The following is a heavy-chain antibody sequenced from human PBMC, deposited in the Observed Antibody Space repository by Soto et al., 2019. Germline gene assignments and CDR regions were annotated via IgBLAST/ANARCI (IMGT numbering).Heavy chain of an antibody. J-gene: IGHJ4*02. CDR3: ERQSQWLVL. CDR1: GASISSYF. Sequence: SETLSLTCTVSGASISSYFWSWVRQSPGRGLEWIGYVHHSGDTTYNPSLRSRVTMSVDTSKNQFSRKLHSVTAADTAVYYCERQSQWLVLWGQRTQVPVSS. CDR2: VHHSGDT. V-gene: IGHV4-59*08. D-gene: IGHD6-19*01.